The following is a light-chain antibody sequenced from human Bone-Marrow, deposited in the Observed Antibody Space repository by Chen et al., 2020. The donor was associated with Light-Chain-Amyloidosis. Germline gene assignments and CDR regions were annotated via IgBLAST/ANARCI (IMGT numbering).Light chain of an antibody. CDR1: SSDVGNYNF. CDR3: SSYTGRSTLAV. CDR2: DVS. V-gene: IGLV2-14*01. Sequence: SALTQPASVSGSPGQSITISCTGTSSDVGNYNFVSWYQQHPGKAPKLMIYDVSNRPSGVSNRFSGSKSGNTASLTISGLQADDEADYYCSSYTGRSTLAVFGGGTQLTVL. J-gene: IGLJ7*01.